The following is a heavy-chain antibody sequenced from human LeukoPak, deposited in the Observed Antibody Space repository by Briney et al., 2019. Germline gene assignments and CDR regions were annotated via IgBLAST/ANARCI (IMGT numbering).Heavy chain of an antibody. Sequence: GESLEISCQGFGYSFTSYWIGWVRQMPGKGMEWMGVIYPGDSRIRYNPSFQGQVTISVDKSISTAYLQWVSLKASDTAMYYCACRDLTSTWSFPWGQGTLVTVSS. CDR3: ACRDLTSTWSFP. V-gene: IGHV5-51*01. CDR1: GYSFTSYW. J-gene: IGHJ5*02. D-gene: IGHD6-13*01. CDR2: IYPGDSRI.